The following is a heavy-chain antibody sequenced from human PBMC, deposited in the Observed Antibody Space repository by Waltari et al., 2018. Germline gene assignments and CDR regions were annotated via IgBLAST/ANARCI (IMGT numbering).Heavy chain of an antibody. D-gene: IGHD3-16*01. Sequence: EVQLVESGGALVQPGRSLRRSCATSGFTYDDFALHWVRQVPGKGLEWVAGITWNSGKVDYACSVKGRFTISRDNAKNLLFLQMNSLRPEDTALYYCTKDLTRTNYEGFANWGLGTLVTVSS. CDR1: GFTYDDFA. CDR2: ITWNSGKV. J-gene: IGHJ4*02. CDR3: TKDLTRTNYEGFAN. V-gene: IGHV3-9*01.